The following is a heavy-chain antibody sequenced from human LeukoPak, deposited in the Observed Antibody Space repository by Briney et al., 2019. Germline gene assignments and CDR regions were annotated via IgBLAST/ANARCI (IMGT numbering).Heavy chain of an antibody. CDR1: GFTFSSYG. V-gene: IGHV3-33*06. CDR2: IWYDGNNK. J-gene: IGHJ4*02. Sequence: GGSLRLSCAASGFTFSSYGMHWVRQAPGKGLEWVAVIWYDGNNKDYADSVEGRFSISRDTSKNTLYLQMNSLRAEDTAVYYCAKGSYSYASVVYFDYWGQGTLVTVSS. CDR3: AKGSYSYASVVYFDY. D-gene: IGHD5-18*01.